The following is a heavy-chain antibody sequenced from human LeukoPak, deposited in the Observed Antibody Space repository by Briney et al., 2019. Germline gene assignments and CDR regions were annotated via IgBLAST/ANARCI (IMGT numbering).Heavy chain of an antibody. Sequence: GGSLRLSCAASGFTFSSYAMSWVREAPGKGLEGGSAISGSGGSTYYAGSVKGRFIITRDNAKKSLYLQMNSLRAEDTAVYYCAREMLAAVAAQSWGQGTLVTVSS. J-gene: IGHJ5*02. D-gene: IGHD6-19*01. CDR3: AREMLAAVAAQS. CDR1: GFTFSSYA. CDR2: ISGSGGST. V-gene: IGHV3-23*01.